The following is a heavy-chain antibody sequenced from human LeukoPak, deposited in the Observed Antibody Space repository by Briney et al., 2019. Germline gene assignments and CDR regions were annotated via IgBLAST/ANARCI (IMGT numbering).Heavy chain of an antibody. CDR2: INPNSGGT. D-gene: IGHD6-6*01. CDR1: GYTFTGYY. V-gene: IGHV1-2*02. Sequence: ASVKVSCKASGYTFTGYYMHWVRQAPGQGLEWMGWINPNSGGTNYAQKFQGRVTMTRDTSISTAYMELSRLRSDDTAVYYCARQDRYSSSWFWFDPWGQGTLVTVSS. J-gene: IGHJ5*02. CDR3: ARQDRYSSSWFWFDP.